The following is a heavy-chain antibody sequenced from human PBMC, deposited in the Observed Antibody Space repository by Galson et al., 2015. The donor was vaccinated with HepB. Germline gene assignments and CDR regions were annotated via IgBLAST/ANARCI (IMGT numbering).Heavy chain of an antibody. CDR3: ARHGSIAWGRNFFDP. Sequence: QSGAEVKKPGEPLKISCKTTGDNFTTYWIGWVRQMPGEGLEWMGIIYLDDSDTRYSPSFQGQITISADKSISTAYLQWSSLKASDTAIYYCARHGSIAWGRNFFDPWGQGTPVTVTS. D-gene: IGHD3-16*01. V-gene: IGHV5-51*01. CDR2: IYLDDSDT. CDR1: GDNFTTYW. J-gene: IGHJ5*02.